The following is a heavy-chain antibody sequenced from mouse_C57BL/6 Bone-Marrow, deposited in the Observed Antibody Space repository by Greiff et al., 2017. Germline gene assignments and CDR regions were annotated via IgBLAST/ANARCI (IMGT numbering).Heavy chain of an antibody. CDR3: TRGIYYYGSFDY. Sequence: VQLQESGAELVRPGASVTLSCKASGYTFTDYEMHWVKQTPVHGLEWIGAIAPETGGTAYNQKFKGKAILTADKSSSTAYMELRSLTSEDSAVYYCTRGIYYYGSFDYWGQGTTLTVSS. V-gene: IGHV1-15*01. CDR1: GYTFTDYE. D-gene: IGHD1-1*01. J-gene: IGHJ2*01. CDR2: IAPETGGT.